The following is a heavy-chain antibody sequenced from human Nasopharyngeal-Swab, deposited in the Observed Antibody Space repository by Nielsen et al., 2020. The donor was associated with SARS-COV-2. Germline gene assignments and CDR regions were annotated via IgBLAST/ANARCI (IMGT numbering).Heavy chain of an antibody. CDR3: ARGTVYYYDSSGYYYYYYYGMDV. J-gene: IGHJ6*02. D-gene: IGHD3-22*01. V-gene: IGHV4-34*01. CDR2: INHSGST. Sequence: WIRQPPGKGLEWIGAINHSGSTNYNLSLKSRVTISVDTSKNQFSLKLSSVTAADTAVYYCARGTVYYYDSSGYYYYYYYGMDVWGQGTTVTVSS.